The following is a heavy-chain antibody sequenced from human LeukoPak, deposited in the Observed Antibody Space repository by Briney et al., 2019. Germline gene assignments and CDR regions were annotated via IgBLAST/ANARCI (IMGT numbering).Heavy chain of an antibody. D-gene: IGHD2-15*01. CDR3: AGSPVVAATNWFDP. V-gene: IGHV4-30-4*01. CDR1: GGSISSGDYY. J-gene: IGHJ5*02. CDR2: IYYGGSM. Sequence: PSQTLSLTCTVSGGSISSGDYYWSWIRQPPGKGLEWIGYIYYGGSMYYTPSLKSRVTISVDTSKNQFSLRLTSVTAADTAVYYCAGSPVVAATNWFDPWGQGTLVTVSS.